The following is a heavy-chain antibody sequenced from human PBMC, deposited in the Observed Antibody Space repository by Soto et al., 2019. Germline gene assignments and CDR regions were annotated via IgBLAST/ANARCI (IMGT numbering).Heavy chain of an antibody. CDR1: GFTFSSYG. Sequence: ESGGGVVQPGRSLRLSCAASGFTFSSYGMHWVRQAPGKGLEWVAVIWYDGSNKYYADSVKGRFTISRDNSKNTLYLQMNSLRAEDTAVYYCARDGGGYGDPPGYWGQGTMVTVSS. CDR2: IWYDGSNK. D-gene: IGHD4-17*01. J-gene: IGHJ4*02. CDR3: ARDGGGYGDPPGY. V-gene: IGHV3-33*01.